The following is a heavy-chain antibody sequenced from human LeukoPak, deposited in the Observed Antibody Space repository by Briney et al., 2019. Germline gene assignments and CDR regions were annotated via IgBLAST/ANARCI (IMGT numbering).Heavy chain of an antibody. J-gene: IGHJ6*03. D-gene: IGHD3-3*01. CDR3: VRSPQDYDLWSGMDV. Sequence: PGGSLRLSCAASGFTFSSYWMSWVRQAPGKGLEWVANIKQDGSEKYYVDSVKGRFTISRDNAKNSLYLQMNSLRAEDTAVYYCVRSPQDYDLWSGMDVWGKGTTVTVSS. CDR2: IKQDGSEK. V-gene: IGHV3-7*01. CDR1: GFTFSSYW.